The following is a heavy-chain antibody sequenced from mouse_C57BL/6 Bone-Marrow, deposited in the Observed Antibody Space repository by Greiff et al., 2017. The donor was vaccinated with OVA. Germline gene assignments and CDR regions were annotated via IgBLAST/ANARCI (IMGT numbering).Heavy chain of an antibody. D-gene: IGHD2-3*01. CDR1: GYTFPSYW. V-gene: IGHV1-50*01. Sequence: QVPLQQPGAELVKPGASVKLSCKASGYTFPSYWMQWVNQRPGQGLAWIGEIDPSARYTNYTQKLKGKATLTVDTSSSTAYMKLSSMTSEDSAVYYCARERWLLRGIDVWGTGTTVTVAS. CDR3: ARERWLLRGIDV. J-gene: IGHJ1*03. CDR2: IDPSARYT.